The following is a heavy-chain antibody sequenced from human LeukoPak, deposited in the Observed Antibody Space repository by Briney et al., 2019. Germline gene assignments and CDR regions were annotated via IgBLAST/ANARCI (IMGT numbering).Heavy chain of an antibody. D-gene: IGHD1-26*01. CDR2: ISSSGSTI. CDR3: ARDLVGATSYYYYGMDV. Sequence: GGSLRLSCAASGFTFSSYEMNWVRQAPGKGLEWVSYISSSGSTIYYADSVKGRFTISRDNAKNSLYLQMNSLRAEDTAVYYCARDLVGATSYYYYGMDVWGQGTTVTVSS. CDR1: GFTFSSYE. J-gene: IGHJ6*02. V-gene: IGHV3-48*03.